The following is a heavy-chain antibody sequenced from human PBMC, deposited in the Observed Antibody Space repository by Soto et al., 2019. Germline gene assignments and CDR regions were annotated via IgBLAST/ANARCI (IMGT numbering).Heavy chain of an antibody. J-gene: IGHJ5*02. Sequence: QVHLVQSGVEVKTPGASVKVSCQASGYTFFTYDISWVRQAPGQGLEWMGWISTYSGDTKYAQRFQGRVTMTMDTSTTTAYLELRSLSSDDTAVYYCARHHGPTTVENWVDPWGQGTLVTVCS. CDR3: ARHHGPTTVENWVDP. CDR2: ISTYSGDT. D-gene: IGHD3-22*01. CDR1: GYTFFTYD. V-gene: IGHV1-18*01.